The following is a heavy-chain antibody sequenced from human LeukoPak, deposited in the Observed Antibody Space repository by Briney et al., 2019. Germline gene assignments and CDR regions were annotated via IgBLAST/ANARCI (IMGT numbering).Heavy chain of an antibody. CDR3: AKDLWFGELLPHAFDI. D-gene: IGHD3-10*01. J-gene: IGHJ3*02. CDR1: GFTFDDYA. V-gene: IGHV3-9*01. CDR2: ISWNSGSI. Sequence: PGGSLRLSCAASGFTFDDYAMHWVRQAPGKGLEWVSGISWNSGSIGYADSVKGRFTIPRDNAKNSLYLQMNSLRAEDTALYYCAKDLWFGELLPHAFDIWGQGTMVTVSS.